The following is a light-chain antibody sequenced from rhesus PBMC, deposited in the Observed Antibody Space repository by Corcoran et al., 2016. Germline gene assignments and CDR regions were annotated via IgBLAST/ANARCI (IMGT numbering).Light chain of an antibody. J-gene: IGKJ2*01. CDR2: DTS. CDR1: QGISNY. CDR3: QQRNSYPYS. V-gene: IGKV1-38*01. Sequence: DIQLTQSPSSLSASVGDRVTITCRASQGISNYLAWYQQKSGKAPNLLIYDTSNLQSGVPSRLAGIGSGTEFTLTITSLQPEEFATYFCQQRNSYPYSFGQGTKVEIK.